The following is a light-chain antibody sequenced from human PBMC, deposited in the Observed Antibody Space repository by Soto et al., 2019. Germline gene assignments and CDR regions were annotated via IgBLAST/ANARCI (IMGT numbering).Light chain of an antibody. CDR1: SSDVGGYNY. J-gene: IGLJ1*01. CDR2: EVS. Sequence: QSALIQPASVSGSPGQSITISCTGTSSDVGGYNYVSWYQQHPGKAPKLMIYEVSNRPSGVSNCFSGSKSGNTASLTISGLQAEDEADYYCSSYTYSNTVFGTGTKLTVL. V-gene: IGLV2-14*01. CDR3: SSYTYSNTV.